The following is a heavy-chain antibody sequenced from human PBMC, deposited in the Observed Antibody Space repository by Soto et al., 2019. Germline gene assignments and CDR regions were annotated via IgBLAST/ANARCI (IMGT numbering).Heavy chain of an antibody. Sequence: ASVKVSCKASGYTFTGYFMHWVRQAPGQGLEWMGWINPYSGGADYAQSFQGRVTMTRDTSISTVYMELSRLRFDDTAVYYCARVIRGAYYNSPLDTWGQGTVVTGS. CDR3: ARVIRGAYYNSPLDT. V-gene: IGHV1-2*02. J-gene: IGHJ5*02. CDR2: INPYSGGA. CDR1: GYTFTGYF. D-gene: IGHD3-10*01.